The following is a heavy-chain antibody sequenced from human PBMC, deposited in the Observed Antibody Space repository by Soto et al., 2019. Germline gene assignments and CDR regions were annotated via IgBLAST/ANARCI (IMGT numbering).Heavy chain of an antibody. J-gene: IGHJ5*02. Sequence: LRLSCAASGFTFSSYAMSWVRQAPGKGLEWVSGMSGSGGSTYYADSVKGRFTISRDNSKNTLYLQMNSLRAEDTAVYYCAKDPRPEWIQLWFDHWGQGTLVTVSS. CDR3: AKDPRPEWIQLWFDH. CDR2: MSGSGGST. CDR1: GFTFSSYA. D-gene: IGHD5-18*01. V-gene: IGHV3-23*01.